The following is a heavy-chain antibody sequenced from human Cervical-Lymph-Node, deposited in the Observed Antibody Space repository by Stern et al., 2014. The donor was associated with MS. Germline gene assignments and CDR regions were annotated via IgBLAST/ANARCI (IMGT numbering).Heavy chain of an antibody. Sequence: VHLVESGPGLVKPSETLSLTCTVSGGSISTDSWSWIRQPPGKGLEWIGYIYYSGSTKNNPSLKSRITISVDTSKTQISLKLSSVTAADTAVYYCARKGGRYWYFDLWGRGTLVTVSS. D-gene: IGHD3-16*01. CDR2: IYYSGST. J-gene: IGHJ2*01. CDR1: GGSISTDS. CDR3: ARKGGRYWYFDL. V-gene: IGHV4-59*08.